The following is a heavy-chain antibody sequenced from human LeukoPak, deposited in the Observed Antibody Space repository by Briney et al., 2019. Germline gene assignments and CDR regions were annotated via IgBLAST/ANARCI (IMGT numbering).Heavy chain of an antibody. J-gene: IGHJ4*02. CDR3: ARDQYDFWSGYLVY. Sequence: GGSLRLSCAASGFTVSSNYVSWVRQAPGKGLEWVSVIYSGGSTYYADSVKGRFTISRDNSKNTLYLQMNSLRAEDTAVYYCARDQYDFWSGYLVYWGQGTLVTVSS. V-gene: IGHV3-53*01. CDR1: GFTVSSNY. D-gene: IGHD3-3*01. CDR2: IYSGGST.